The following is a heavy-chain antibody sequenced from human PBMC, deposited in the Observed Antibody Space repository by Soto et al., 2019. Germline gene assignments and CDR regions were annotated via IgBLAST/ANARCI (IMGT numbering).Heavy chain of an antibody. CDR1: GYTFTGYY. D-gene: IGHD6-6*01. CDR2: INPNSGGT. Sequence: PSVKVSCKASGYTFTGYYMHWVRQAPGQGLEWMGWINPNSGGTNYAQKFQGWVTMTRDTSISTAYMELSRLRSDDTAVYYCARGGPGVPDSSSSPTYGMDVWSQGTTVIGSS. J-gene: IGHJ6*02. V-gene: IGHV1-2*04. CDR3: ARGGPGVPDSSSSPTYGMDV.